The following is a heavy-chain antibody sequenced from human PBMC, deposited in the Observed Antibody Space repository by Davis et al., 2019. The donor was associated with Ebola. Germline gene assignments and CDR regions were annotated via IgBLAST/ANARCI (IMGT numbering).Heavy chain of an antibody. V-gene: IGHV4-34*01. Sequence: SETLSLTCAVYGGSFSGYYWNWIRQPPGKGLEWIGEINHSGSTNYNPSLKSRVTISVDTSKNQFSLKLSSVTAADTAVYYCARGRARLDYWGQGTLVTVSS. J-gene: IGHJ4*02. CDR3: ARGRARLDY. CDR1: GGSFSGYY. CDR2: INHSGST.